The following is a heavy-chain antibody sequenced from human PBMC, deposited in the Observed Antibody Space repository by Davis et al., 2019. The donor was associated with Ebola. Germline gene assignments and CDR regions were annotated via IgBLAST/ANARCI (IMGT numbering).Heavy chain of an antibody. CDR3: ARAQFPTTSDH. CDR2: LRPYNGNT. D-gene: IGHD1-1*01. V-gene: IGHV1-18*01. CDR1: GYTFISYG. Sequence: AASVKVSCKASGYTFISYGISWLRQAPGKGLEWMGWLRPYNGNTNHAQKLQGRVTMTTDTSTSTASMELRSLRSDDTAVYYCARAQFPTTSDHWGQGTLVTVSS. J-gene: IGHJ4*02.